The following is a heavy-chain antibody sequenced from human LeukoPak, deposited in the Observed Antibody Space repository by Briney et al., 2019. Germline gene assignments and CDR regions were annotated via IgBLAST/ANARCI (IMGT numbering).Heavy chain of an antibody. J-gene: IGHJ5*02. CDR3: ARDLNPVGYCSSTSCHNNWFDP. V-gene: IGHV1-46*01. CDR2: INPSGGST. Sequence: ASVKVSCKASGYTFTSYYMHWVRQAPGQGLEWMGIINPSGGSTSYAQKFQGRVTMTRDTSTSTVYMELSSLRSEDTAVYYCARDLNPVGYCSSTSCHNNWFDPWGQGTLVTVSS. CDR1: GYTFTSYY. D-gene: IGHD2-2*02.